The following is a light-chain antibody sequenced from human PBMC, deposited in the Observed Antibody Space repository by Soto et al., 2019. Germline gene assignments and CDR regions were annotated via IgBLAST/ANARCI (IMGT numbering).Light chain of an antibody. CDR3: QQYNSYWT. CDR1: QSISSW. Sequence: DIQMTQSPSTLSASVGDRVTITCRASQSISSWLAWYQQKPGKAPKLLISKASSLESGVPSRFSGSGSGTEFTLTISSLQPDDFATYYRQQYNSYWTFGQGTKVEIK. V-gene: IGKV1-5*03. CDR2: KAS. J-gene: IGKJ1*01.